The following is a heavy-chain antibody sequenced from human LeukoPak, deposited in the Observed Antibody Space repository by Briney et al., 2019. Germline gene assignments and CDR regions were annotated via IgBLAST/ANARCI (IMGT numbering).Heavy chain of an antibody. D-gene: IGHD2-21*01. CDR1: GYTFTGYY. CDR2: INPNSGGT. CDR3: ARKGIPDNWFDP. J-gene: IGHJ5*02. V-gene: IGHV1-2*02. Sequence: ASVKVSCTASGYTFTGYYMHWVRQAPGQGLEWMGWINPNSGGTNYAQKFQGRVTMTRDTSISTAYMELSGLRSDDTAVYYCARKGIPDNWFDPWGQGTLVTVSS.